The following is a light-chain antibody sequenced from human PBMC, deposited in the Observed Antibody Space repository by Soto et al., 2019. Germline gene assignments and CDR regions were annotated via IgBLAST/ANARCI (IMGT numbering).Light chain of an antibody. V-gene: IGKV3-20*01. CDR3: QQYGASPFN. CDR1: QSVSGTY. J-gene: IGKJ3*01. CDR2: GAS. Sequence: EIVLTQSPGTLSLSPGERATLSCMASQSVSGTYLAWYQQRPGQAPKVLIYGASSRAAGIPDRFSGSGSGTDFTLTISRLEPEDLAVYYCQQYGASPFNFGPGTKVDIK.